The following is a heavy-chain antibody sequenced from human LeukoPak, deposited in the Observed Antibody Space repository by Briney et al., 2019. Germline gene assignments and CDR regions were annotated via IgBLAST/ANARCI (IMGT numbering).Heavy chain of an antibody. CDR2: IYYSGST. Sequence: SETLSLTCTVSGGSISSYYWSWIRQPPGKGLEWIGYIYYSGSTNYNPSLKSRVTISVDTSKNQFSLKLSSVTAADTAVYYCARGISSGHYFDYWGQGTLVTVSS. J-gene: IGHJ4*02. CDR3: ARGISSGHYFDY. CDR1: GGSISSYY. V-gene: IGHV4-59*01. D-gene: IGHD3-22*01.